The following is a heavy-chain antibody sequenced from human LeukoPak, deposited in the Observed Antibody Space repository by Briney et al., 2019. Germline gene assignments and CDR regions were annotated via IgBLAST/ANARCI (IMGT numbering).Heavy chain of an antibody. J-gene: IGHJ4*02. Sequence: PSETLSLTCALYGGSFSDYYWTCIRQTPGKGLEWIGEIHHSGSTNYNPSLKSRVTISVDTSKNQFSLKLNSLTAADTAVYYCATFRWGVGFEYWGQGTLATVSP. CDR3: ATFRWGVGFEY. CDR2: IHHSGST. V-gene: IGHV4-34*01. CDR1: GGSFSDYY. D-gene: IGHD3-16*01.